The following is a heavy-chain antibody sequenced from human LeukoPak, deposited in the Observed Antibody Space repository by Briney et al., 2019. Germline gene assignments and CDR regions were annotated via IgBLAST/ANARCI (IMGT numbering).Heavy chain of an antibody. D-gene: IGHD6-6*01. CDR3: ARPRDSSSQYYFDY. CDR2: IYPGDSDI. J-gene: IGHJ4*02. CDR1: GXTFSSYW. Sequence: GESLKISFKGSGXTFSSYWIGWVRQMPGKDLEWMGIIYPGDSDIRYSPSFQGQVTISADKSISTAYLQWSSLKASDTAMYYCARPRDSSSQYYFDYWGQGTLVTVSS. V-gene: IGHV5-51*01.